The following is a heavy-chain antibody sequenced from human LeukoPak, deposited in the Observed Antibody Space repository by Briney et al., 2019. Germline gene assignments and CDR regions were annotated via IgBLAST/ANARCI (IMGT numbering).Heavy chain of an antibody. Sequence: ASVKVSCKASGYTFTGYYMHWVRQAPGQGLEWMGWINPNSGGTNYAQKFQGRVTMTRDTSISTAYMELSRLRSEDTAVYYCARGLLSGYCSSTSCYNYNWFDPWGQGTLVTVSS. D-gene: IGHD2-2*02. J-gene: IGHJ5*02. V-gene: IGHV1-2*02. CDR2: INPNSGGT. CDR1: GYTFTGYY. CDR3: ARGLLSGYCSSTSCYNYNWFDP.